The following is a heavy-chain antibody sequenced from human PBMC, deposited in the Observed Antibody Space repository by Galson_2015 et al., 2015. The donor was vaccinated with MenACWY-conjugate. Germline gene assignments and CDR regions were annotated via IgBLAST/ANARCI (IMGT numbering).Heavy chain of an antibody. Sequence: QSGESVTQPGESLKISCTGSGSYFPRYWIAWVRQIHGKGLVWMGLISPGDSNTRYRPSIQGQVTISADKSISTAYLQWSSLKASDTALYYCARHPPGGRGMDVWGQGTTVTVSS. V-gene: IGHV5-51*01. J-gene: IGHJ6*02. CDR1: GSYFPRYW. CDR2: ISPGDSNT. CDR3: ARHPPGGRGMDV. D-gene: IGHD1-26*01.